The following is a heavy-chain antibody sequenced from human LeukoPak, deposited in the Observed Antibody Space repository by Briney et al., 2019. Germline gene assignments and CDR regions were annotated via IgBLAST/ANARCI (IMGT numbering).Heavy chain of an antibody. CDR2: INPSGGST. CDR3: ARDSEDTAMVTFRFDY. V-gene: IGHV1-46*01. Sequence: SVKVSCKASGYTFTSYYMHWVRQAPGQGHEWMGIINPSGGSTSYAQKFQGRVTMTRDTSTSTVYMELSSLRSEDTAVYYCARDSEDTAMVTFRFDYWGQGTLVTVSS. J-gene: IGHJ4*02. D-gene: IGHD5-18*01. CDR1: GYTFTSYY.